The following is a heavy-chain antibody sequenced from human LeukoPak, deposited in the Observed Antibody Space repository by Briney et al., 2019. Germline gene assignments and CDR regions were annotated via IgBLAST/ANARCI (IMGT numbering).Heavy chain of an antibody. Sequence: SETLSLTCTVPGGSISSHYWSWIRQPPGKGLEWIGYIYYSGSTNYNPSLKSRVTISVDTSKNQFSLKLSSVTAADTAVYYCAREKIYYEWRWRDYYYYMDVWGKGTTVTVSS. CDR3: AREKIYYEWRWRDYYYYMDV. J-gene: IGHJ6*03. V-gene: IGHV4-59*11. CDR2: IYYSGST. D-gene: IGHD5-24*01. CDR1: GGSISSHY.